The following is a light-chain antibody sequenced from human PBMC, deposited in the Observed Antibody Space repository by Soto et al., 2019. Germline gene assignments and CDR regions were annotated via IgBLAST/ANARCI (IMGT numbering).Light chain of an antibody. CDR1: QSVNSN. CDR3: QQYNNWPLT. J-gene: IGKJ4*01. Sequence: EIAMTQSPATLSVSPGERATLSCRASQSVNSNLAWYQQKPGQAPWLLIYGASTRATGIPARFSGSGSGTEFTVTISSLQSEDFAVYYCQQYNNWPLTFGGGTKVEIK. V-gene: IGKV3-15*01. CDR2: GAS.